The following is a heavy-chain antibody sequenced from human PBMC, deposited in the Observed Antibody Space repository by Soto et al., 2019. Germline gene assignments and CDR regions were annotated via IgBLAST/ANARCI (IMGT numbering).Heavy chain of an antibody. J-gene: IGHJ2*01. V-gene: IGHV3-48*03. D-gene: IGHD3-22*01. CDR2: ISSSGSTI. CDR3: ASPTYDYDSSGYYSYWYFDL. CDR1: GFTFSSYE. Sequence: GGSLRLSCAASGFTFSSYEMNWVRQAPGKGLEWVSYISSSGSTIYYADSVKGRFTISRDNAKNSLYLQMNSLRAEDTAVYYCASPTYDYDSSGYYSYWYFDLWGRGTLVTVSS.